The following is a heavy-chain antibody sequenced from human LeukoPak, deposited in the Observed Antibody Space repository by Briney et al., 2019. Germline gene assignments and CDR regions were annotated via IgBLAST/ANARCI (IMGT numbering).Heavy chain of an antibody. Sequence: GESLKISCKGSGYIFTSNWIGWVRQMPGKGLEWMGIIYPGDSDTSYSPSFQGQVTISVDKSISTAYLQWSSLKASDTAMYYCARLRTAVAGTPGVGMDVWGQGTTVTVSS. V-gene: IGHV5-51*01. CDR2: IYPGDSDT. CDR1: GYIFTSNW. D-gene: IGHD6-19*01. CDR3: ARLRTAVAGTPGVGMDV. J-gene: IGHJ6*02.